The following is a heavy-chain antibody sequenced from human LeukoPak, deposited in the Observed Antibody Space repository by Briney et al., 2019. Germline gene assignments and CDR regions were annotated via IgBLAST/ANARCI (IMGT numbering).Heavy chain of an antibody. Sequence: HPGGSLRLSCAASGFTFSSYTMHWVRQAPDKGLEWVAIISYDGSNKYYADSVKGRFTISRDNSKNTLYLQMNSLRAEDTAVYYCARGRAYNSSHAIPDYWGQGTLVTVSS. V-gene: IGHV3-30*04. CDR1: GFTFSSYT. J-gene: IGHJ4*02. CDR2: ISYDGSNK. D-gene: IGHD6-13*01. CDR3: ARGRAYNSSHAIPDY.